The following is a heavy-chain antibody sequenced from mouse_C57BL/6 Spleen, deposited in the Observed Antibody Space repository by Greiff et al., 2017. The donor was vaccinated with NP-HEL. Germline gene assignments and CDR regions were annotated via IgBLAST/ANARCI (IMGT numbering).Heavy chain of an antibody. D-gene: IGHD1-1*01. CDR1: GYTFTDYY. Sequence: EVKLQASGPELVKPGASVQLSCTASGYTFTDYYMHWVQQSPGKSLAWIGYINPNNGGTSYNQKFKGKATLTVNKSSSTAYMELRSLTSEDSAVYYCARSGSHWYFDVWGTGTTVTVSS. J-gene: IGHJ1*03. V-gene: IGHV1-22*01. CDR2: INPNNGGT. CDR3: ARSGSHWYFDV.